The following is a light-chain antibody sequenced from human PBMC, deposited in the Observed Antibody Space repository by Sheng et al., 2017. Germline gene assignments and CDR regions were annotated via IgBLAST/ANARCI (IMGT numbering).Light chain of an antibody. V-gene: IGKV1-5*03. J-gene: IGKJ1*01. Sequence: DTQMTQFPSTLSASVGDRVTITCRASENVYNWLAWYQQKPGKAPKVLIYKTSTLKSGVSSRFSGSGSGTEFTLTITSLQADDFATYYCQQYYHLWTFGQGTKVEIK. CDR1: ENVYNW. CDR2: KTS. CDR3: QQYYHLWT.